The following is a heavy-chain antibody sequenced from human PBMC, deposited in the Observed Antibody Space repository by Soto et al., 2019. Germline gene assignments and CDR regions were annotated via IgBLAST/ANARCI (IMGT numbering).Heavy chain of an antibody. D-gene: IGHD1-7*01. CDR2: ISWNSGSI. V-gene: IGHV3-9*01. J-gene: IGHJ3*02. Sequence: PGGSLRLSCAASGFTFDDYAMHWVRPAPGKGLEWVSGISWNSGSIGYADSVKGRFTISRDNAKNSLYLQMNSLRAEDTALYYCAKDIRGSGGLELRSDLSAFDIWGQGTMVTVSS. CDR3: AKDIRGSGGLELRSDLSAFDI. CDR1: GFTFDDYA.